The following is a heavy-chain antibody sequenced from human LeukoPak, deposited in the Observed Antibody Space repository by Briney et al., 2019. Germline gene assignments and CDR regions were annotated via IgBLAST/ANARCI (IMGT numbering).Heavy chain of an antibody. V-gene: IGHV3-53*01. CDR3: ARDPFGLGSRGWSGPYYYYYMDV. CDR1: GFTVSSNY. J-gene: IGHJ6*03. D-gene: IGHD6-19*01. Sequence: GGSLRLSCAASGFTVSSNYMSWVRQAPGKGLEWVSVIYSGGSTYYADSVKGRFTISRDNSKNTLYLQMNSLRAEDTAVYYCARDPFGLGSRGWSGPYYYYYMDVWGKGTTVTVSS. CDR2: IYSGGST.